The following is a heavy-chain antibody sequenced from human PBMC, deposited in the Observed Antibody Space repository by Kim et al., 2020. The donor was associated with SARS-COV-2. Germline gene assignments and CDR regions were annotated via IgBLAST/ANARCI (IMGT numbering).Heavy chain of an antibody. Sequence: TNYNPSLKSRVTISVDTSKNQFSLKLSSVTAADTAVYYCARGPVSPLFDYWGQGTLVTVSS. D-gene: IGHD2-8*01. J-gene: IGHJ4*02. CDR2: T. CDR3: ARGPVSPLFDY. V-gene: IGHV4-59*09.